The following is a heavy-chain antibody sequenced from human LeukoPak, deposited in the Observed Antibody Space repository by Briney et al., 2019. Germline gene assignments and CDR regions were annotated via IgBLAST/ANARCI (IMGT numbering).Heavy chain of an antibody. J-gene: IGHJ4*02. CDR2: ISYDGSNK. Sequence: GSLRLSCAASGFTFSNYGMHWVRQAPGKGLEWVAVISYDGSNKFYADSVKGRFTISRDNSKNTLYLQMNSLRVEDTAVYYCAKDGGIYDSSGYTYWGQGTLVTVSS. D-gene: IGHD3-22*01. CDR1: GFTFSNYG. CDR3: AKDGGIYDSSGYTY. V-gene: IGHV3-30*18.